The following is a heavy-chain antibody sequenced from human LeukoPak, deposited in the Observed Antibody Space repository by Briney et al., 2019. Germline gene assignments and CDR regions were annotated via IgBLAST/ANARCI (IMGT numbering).Heavy chain of an antibody. V-gene: IGHV1-46*01. J-gene: IGHJ6*02. Sequence: ASVKVSCTASGYTFTSYYMHWVRQAPGQGLEWMGIINPSGGSTSYAQKFQGRVTMTRDTSTSTVYMELSSLRSEDTAVYYCASVVVPAATFYYYYGMDVWGQGTTVTVSS. D-gene: IGHD2-2*01. CDR1: GYTFTSYY. CDR3: ASVVVPAATFYYYYGMDV. CDR2: INPSGGST.